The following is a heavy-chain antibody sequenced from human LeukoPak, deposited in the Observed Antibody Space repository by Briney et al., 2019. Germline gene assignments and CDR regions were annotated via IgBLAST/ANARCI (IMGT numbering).Heavy chain of an antibody. Sequence: ASVKVSCKASGYTFTDYYMHWMRQAPGQGPEWMGWINPNSGDTNYAQKFQGRVTMTRDTSISTAYMELSRLRSDDTAVYYCAREPNDSTLMGYFDPWGQGTLVTVSS. CDR1: GYTFTDYY. J-gene: IGHJ5*02. CDR2: INPNSGDT. D-gene: IGHD2-2*01. CDR3: AREPNDSTLMGYFDP. V-gene: IGHV1-2*02.